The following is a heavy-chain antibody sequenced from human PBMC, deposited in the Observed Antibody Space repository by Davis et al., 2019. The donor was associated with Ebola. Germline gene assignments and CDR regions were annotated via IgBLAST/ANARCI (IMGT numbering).Heavy chain of an antibody. J-gene: IGHJ4*02. CDR2: TSHDGRNK. D-gene: IGHD5-18*01. Sequence: GGSLRLSCAASGFTFSSSAMHWVRQAPGQGLEWVAVTSHDGRNKYYLDSVKGRFTISRDNSKNTLYLQMNSLRAEDTAVYYCARTGYSYSLFDYWGQGTLVTVSS. CDR1: GFTFSSSA. CDR3: ARTGYSYSLFDY. V-gene: IGHV3-30*04.